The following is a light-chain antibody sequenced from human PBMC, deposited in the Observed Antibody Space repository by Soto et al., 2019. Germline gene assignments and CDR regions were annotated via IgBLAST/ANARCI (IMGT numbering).Light chain of an antibody. CDR1: QSVSSN. J-gene: IGKJ1*01. V-gene: IGKV3-15*01. Sequence: EIVMTQSPATLSVSPGERATLSCRASQSVSSNLAWYQQKPGQAPRLLIYGASTRATGIPARFSGSGSGTEFNLTISSLQSEDFAVYYGQQYNNWPVTFGQGTKVEIK. CDR3: QQYNNWPVT. CDR2: GAS.